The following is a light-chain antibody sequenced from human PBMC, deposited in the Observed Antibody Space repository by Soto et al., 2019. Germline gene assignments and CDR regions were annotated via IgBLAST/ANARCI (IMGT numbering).Light chain of an antibody. V-gene: IGKV1D-16*01. Sequence: DIQMTQSPSSLSASVGDRVTITCRASQGISSWLAWYQQKPEKAPKSLIYTASSLQSGVPSRFSGSGSGTDFTLTISNSLLPTILELPSPFTFGPGTKVDIK. J-gene: IGKJ3*01. CDR2: TAS. CDR1: QGISSW. CDR3: PFT.